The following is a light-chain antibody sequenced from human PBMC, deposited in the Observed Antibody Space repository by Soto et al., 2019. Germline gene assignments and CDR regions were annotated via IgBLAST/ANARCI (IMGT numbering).Light chain of an antibody. CDR2: EVF. CDR3: SSYAGRETGV. V-gene: IGLV2-8*01. J-gene: IGLJ1*01. CDR1: SNDIGAYNY. Sequence: QSVLTQPPSASGSPGQSVTISCTGTSNDIGAYNYVSWYQQHPGKAPKLLIYEVFRRPSGVPDRFSGSRSGNTASLTVSGLQPEDEADYYCSSYAGRETGVFGTGTQLTVL.